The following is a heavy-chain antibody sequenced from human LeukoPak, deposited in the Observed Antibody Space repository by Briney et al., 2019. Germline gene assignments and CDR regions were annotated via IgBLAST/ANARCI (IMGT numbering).Heavy chain of an antibody. Sequence: SETLSLTCTVSGDSINDDYWTWIRQPPGKGLEWIGYIYDGSTNYSPSLESRVTISADTSKNQFSLKMTSVTAADTAVYYCARGDYDFWSGYYPNWFDPWGQGTLVTVSS. CDR3: ARGDYDFWSGYYPNWFDP. J-gene: IGHJ5*02. V-gene: IGHV4-59*01. CDR1: GDSINDDY. CDR2: IYDGST. D-gene: IGHD3-3*01.